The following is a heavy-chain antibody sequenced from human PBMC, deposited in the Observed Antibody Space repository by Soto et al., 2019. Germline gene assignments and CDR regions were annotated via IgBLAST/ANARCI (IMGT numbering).Heavy chain of an antibody. Sequence: GGSLRLACAASGFTFSSYSMNWVRQAPGKGLEWVSSISSSSSYIYYADSVKGRFTISRDNAKNSLYLQMNSLRAEDTAVYYCAGENIPTYYYDSSGHMGFDYWGQGTLVTVSS. CDR3: AGENIPTYYYDSSGHMGFDY. D-gene: IGHD3-22*01. J-gene: IGHJ4*02. CDR1: GFTFSSYS. CDR2: ISSSSSYI. V-gene: IGHV3-21*01.